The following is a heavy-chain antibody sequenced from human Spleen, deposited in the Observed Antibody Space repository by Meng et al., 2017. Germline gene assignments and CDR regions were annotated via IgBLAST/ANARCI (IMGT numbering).Heavy chain of an antibody. J-gene: IGHJ4*02. CDR3: ANLGYSYGNDY. Sequence: EVQLLESGGGLVQPGGSLRLSCAASGFAFSSYVMSWVRQAPGKGMEWVSAITGSGGSTYYADSVKGRFTISRDNSKNTLYLKMNSLRAEDTAVYYCANLGYSYGNDYWGQGTLVTVSS. CDR1: GFAFSSYV. D-gene: IGHD5-18*01. CDR2: ITGSGGST. V-gene: IGHV3-23*01.